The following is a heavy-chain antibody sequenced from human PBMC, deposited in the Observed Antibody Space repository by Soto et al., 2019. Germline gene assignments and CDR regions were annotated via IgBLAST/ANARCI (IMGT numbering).Heavy chain of an antibody. Sequence: LSLTCTVSGGSISSYYWSWIRQPPGKGLEWIGYIYYSGSTNYNPSLKSRVTISVDTSKNQFSLKLSSVTAADTAVYYCARVWEYCSGGSCYNYYYMDVWGKGTTVTVSS. V-gene: IGHV4-59*01. CDR3: ARVWEYCSGGSCYNYYYMDV. D-gene: IGHD2-15*01. CDR1: GGSISSYY. J-gene: IGHJ6*03. CDR2: IYYSGST.